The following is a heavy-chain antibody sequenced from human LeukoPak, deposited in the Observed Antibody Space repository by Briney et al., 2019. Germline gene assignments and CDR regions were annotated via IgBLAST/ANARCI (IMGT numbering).Heavy chain of an antibody. CDR1: GGSISSYY. CDR2: IYYSGSA. J-gene: IGHJ6*02. V-gene: IGHV4-59*01. Sequence: AETLYLTCTVSGGSISSYYWSWIRQPPGKGLEWLGYIYYSGSATYNPSLKSRVTISVDTSKNQFSLKLSSVTAADTAVYYCARDGSNWSNDYYHGVDVWGQGTTVTVSS. D-gene: IGHD4-11*01. CDR3: ARDGSNWSNDYYHGVDV.